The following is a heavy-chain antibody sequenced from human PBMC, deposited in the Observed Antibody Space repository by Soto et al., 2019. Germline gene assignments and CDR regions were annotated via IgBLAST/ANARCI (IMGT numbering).Heavy chain of an antibody. Sequence: VQLVESGGGLVQPGGSLRLSCAASGFIFRSYGMSWVRQAPGKGLEWVSAISGSGDSPYYADSVKGRFTVSRDNSKNTLYLQMTSLRADDTAVYYCAKATWGYWYFDLWGRGTLVTVSS. V-gene: IGHV3-23*04. D-gene: IGHD7-27*01. J-gene: IGHJ2*01. CDR2: ISGSGDSP. CDR3: AKATWGYWYFDL. CDR1: GFIFRSYG.